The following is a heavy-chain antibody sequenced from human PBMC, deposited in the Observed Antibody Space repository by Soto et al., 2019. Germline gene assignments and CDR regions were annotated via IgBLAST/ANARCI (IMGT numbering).Heavy chain of an antibody. V-gene: IGHV4-39*07. Sequence: ASETLSLTCTVSGGSISSSSYYWGWIRQPPGKGLEWIGSIYYSGSTYYNPSLKSRVTIPVDTSKNQFSLKLSSVTAADTAVYYCARDRMADYYGMDVWGQGTTVTVSS. J-gene: IGHJ6*02. CDR3: ARDRMADYYGMDV. CDR2: IYYSGST. D-gene: IGHD2-15*01. CDR1: GGSISSSSYY.